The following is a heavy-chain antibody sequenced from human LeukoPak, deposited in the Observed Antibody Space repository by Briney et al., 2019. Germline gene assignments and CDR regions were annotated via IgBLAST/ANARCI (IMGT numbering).Heavy chain of an antibody. Sequence: TLSLTCTVSAGSISSYYWSWIRQPPVKELEWLGYIYYSRSSNANPSLKSRATKSVDTSKNQFSLHLSSVTAADTAVYYCANVRGVILGWFDPWGQGTLVTVSS. CDR3: ANVRGVILGWFDP. CDR2: IYYSRSS. V-gene: IGHV4-59*08. J-gene: IGHJ5*02. D-gene: IGHD3-10*02. CDR1: AGSISSYY.